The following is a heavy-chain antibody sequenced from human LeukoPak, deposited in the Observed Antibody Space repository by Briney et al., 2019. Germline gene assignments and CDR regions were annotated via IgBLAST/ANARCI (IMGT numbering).Heavy chain of an antibody. Sequence: SETLSLTCAVYGGSFSGYYWSWIRQPAGKGLEWIGRIYTSGTTNYNPSLKSRVTISVDTSKNQFSLKLNSVTAADTAVYYCARTTEEYYGSGKFRKYYSYYYYMDVWGKGTTVTVSS. D-gene: IGHD3-10*01. CDR3: ARTTEEYYGSGKFRKYYSYYYYMDV. V-gene: IGHV4-59*10. CDR2: IYTSGTT. CDR1: GGSFSGYY. J-gene: IGHJ6*03.